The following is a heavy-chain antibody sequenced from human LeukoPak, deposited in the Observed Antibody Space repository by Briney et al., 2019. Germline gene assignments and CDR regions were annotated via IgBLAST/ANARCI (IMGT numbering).Heavy chain of an antibody. CDR3: ARAYSSGWYSPPYFDY. CDR2: IKQDGSEK. CDR1: GFTFSSYW. D-gene: IGHD6-19*01. V-gene: IGHV3-7*01. J-gene: IGHJ4*02. Sequence: GGSPRLSCAASGFTFSSYWMSWVRQAPGKGLEWVANIKQDGSEKYYVDSVKGRFTISRDNAKNSLYLQMNSLRAEDTAVYYCARAYSSGWYSPPYFDYWGQGTLVTVSS.